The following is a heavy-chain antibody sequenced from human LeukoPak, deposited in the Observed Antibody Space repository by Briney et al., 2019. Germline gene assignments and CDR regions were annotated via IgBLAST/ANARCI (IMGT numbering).Heavy chain of an antibody. Sequence: GGSLRLSCAASGFSFSDSAVSWVRHPPGGGLKWVSSISDTGGRTYYADSVKGRFTITRDNSRNTVNLQMNSLRAGDTARYYCAKGGQDFDFWRFDLWGQGILVIVSS. CDR2: ISDTGGRT. V-gene: IGHV3-23*01. D-gene: IGHD3-3*01. J-gene: IGHJ5*02. CDR3: AKGGQDFDFWRFDL. CDR1: GFSFSDSA.